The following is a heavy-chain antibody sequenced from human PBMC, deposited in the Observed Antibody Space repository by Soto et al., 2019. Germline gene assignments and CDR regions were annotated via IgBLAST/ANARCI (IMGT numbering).Heavy chain of an antibody. D-gene: IGHD1-26*01. CDR1: GYSFTSLD. CDR2: MQPSTGRT. Sequence: ASVKVSCKASGYSFTSLDINWVRQTAGQGLEWMGWMQPSTGRTGYAQKFQGRVTMTRDTSINTAYMELTTLTSDDAAFYYCARGVSAGVDYWGQGTLVTVSS. V-gene: IGHV1-8*01. J-gene: IGHJ4*02. CDR3: ARGVSAGVDY.